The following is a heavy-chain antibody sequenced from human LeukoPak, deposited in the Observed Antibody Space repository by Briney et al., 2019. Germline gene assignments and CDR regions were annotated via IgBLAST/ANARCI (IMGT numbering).Heavy chain of an antibody. J-gene: IGHJ4*01. Sequence: SETLSLTCTVSGDSISGFYWSWIRQPPGKGLEWIGYIHYSGSTTYNPSLKSRVTISVDTSKNRFSLRLSSVTAADTAVYYCARGMTTLTPLAYWGHGALGTVSS. CDR2: IHYSGST. CDR1: GDSISGFY. V-gene: IGHV4-59*01. D-gene: IGHD4-11*01. CDR3: ARGMTTLTPLAY.